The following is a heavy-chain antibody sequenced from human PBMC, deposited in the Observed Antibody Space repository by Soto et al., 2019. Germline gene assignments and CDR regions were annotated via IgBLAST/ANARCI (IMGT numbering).Heavy chain of an antibody. V-gene: IGHV3-23*01. CDR3: AKSPDFYYYGMDV. CDR1: GFSFSSLA. J-gene: IGHJ6*02. Sequence: PGGSLRLSCAASGFSFSSLAMSWVRQAPGKGLEWVSSISGRGVDTLYADSVKGRFTISRDNSKNTLSLQMNSLRADDTAVYYCAKSPDFYYYGMDVWGQGTTVTVSS. CDR2: ISGRGVDT.